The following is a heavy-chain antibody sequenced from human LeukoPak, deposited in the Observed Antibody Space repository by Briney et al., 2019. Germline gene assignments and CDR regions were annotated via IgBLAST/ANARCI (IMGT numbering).Heavy chain of an antibody. CDR2: ISGSGGST. Sequence: GGSLRLSCAASGFTFSSYAMSWVRQAPGKGLEWVSAISGSGGSTYYADSVKGRFTISRDNSKNTLYLQMNSLRAEDTAVYYCEKDDRYCSSTSCYNYFDYWGQGTLVTVSS. CDR3: EKDDRYCSSTSCYNYFDY. J-gene: IGHJ4*02. CDR1: GFTFSSYA. V-gene: IGHV3-23*01. D-gene: IGHD2-2*02.